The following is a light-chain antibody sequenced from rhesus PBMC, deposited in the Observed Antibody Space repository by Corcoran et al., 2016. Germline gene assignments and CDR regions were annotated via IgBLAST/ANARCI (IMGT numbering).Light chain of an antibody. J-gene: IGKJ2*01. CDR3: QHHNSYPYN. CDR1: QGISSY. Sequence: DIQMTQSPSSLSASVGDTVTITCRASQGISSYLAWYQQKPGKAPNLLIYQASTLQSGVPSRFSGRGSGTVFTLPISRLQPEDFATYYCQHHNSYPYNFGQGTKVEIK. V-gene: IGKV1-25*01. CDR2: QAS.